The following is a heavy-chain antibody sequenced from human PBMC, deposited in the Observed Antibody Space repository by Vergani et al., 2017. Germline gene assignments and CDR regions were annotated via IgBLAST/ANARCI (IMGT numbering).Heavy chain of an antibody. D-gene: IGHD5-18*01. CDR2: IYYSGST. V-gene: IGHV4-59*01. J-gene: IGHJ4*02. CDR3: AREGNTAMANFDD. Sequence: QVQLQESGPGLVKPSETLSLTCTVSGGSISSYYWSWIRQPPGKGLEWIGYIYYSGSTNYNPSLKSRVTISVDTSKNQFSLKLSSVTAADTAVYYCAREGNTAMANFDDWGQGTLVTVSS. CDR1: GGSISSYY.